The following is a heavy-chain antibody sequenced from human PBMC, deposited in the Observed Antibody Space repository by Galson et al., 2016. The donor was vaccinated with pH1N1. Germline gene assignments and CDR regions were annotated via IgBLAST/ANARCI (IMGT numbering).Heavy chain of an antibody. Sequence: SETLSLTCAVSGGSFGSDGNYWSWIRQRPGRGLEWIGYIYHSYHSGSTKYNPNLKSRVTMSVDTSKSHFSLNLSSVTAADTAVYYCARGDFVVGEGWYNGLDVWGQGTTVSVSS. V-gene: IGHV4-61*03. CDR1: GGSFGSDGNY. J-gene: IGHJ6*02. CDR2: IYHSYHSGST. CDR3: ARGDFVVGEGWYNGLDV. D-gene: IGHD2-15*01.